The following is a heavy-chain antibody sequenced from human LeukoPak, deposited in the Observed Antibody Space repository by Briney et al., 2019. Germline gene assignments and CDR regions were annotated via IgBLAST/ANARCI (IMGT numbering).Heavy chain of an antibody. CDR2: INHSGST. CDR3: ARGASRGYSYGPRRFDY. J-gene: IGHJ4*02. Sequence: SETLSLTCAVYGGSFSGYYWSWIRQPPGKGLEWIGEINHSGSTNYNPSLKSRVTISVDTSKNQFSLKLSSVIAADTAVYYCARGASRGYSYGPRRFDYWGQGTLVTVSS. D-gene: IGHD5-18*01. CDR1: GGSFSGYY. V-gene: IGHV4-34*01.